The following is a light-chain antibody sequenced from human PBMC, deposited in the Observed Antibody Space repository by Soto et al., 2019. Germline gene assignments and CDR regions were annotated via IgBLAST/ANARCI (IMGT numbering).Light chain of an antibody. CDR1: SSNIGDNS. J-gene: IGLJ2*01. CDR3: EAWDAGLSAVV. V-gene: IGLV1-51*01. CDR2: DNN. Sequence: QSVLTQPPSVSAAPGQRVTISCSGSSSNIGDNSVSWYQQLPGTTPKLLIYDNNKRLSGIPDRISGSKSGTSATLVITGLQTGDEADYYCEAWDAGLSAVVFGGGTQLTVL.